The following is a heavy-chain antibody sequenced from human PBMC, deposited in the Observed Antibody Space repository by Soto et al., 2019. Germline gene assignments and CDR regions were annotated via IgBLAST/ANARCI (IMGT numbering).Heavy chain of an antibody. V-gene: IGHV4-31*03. J-gene: IGHJ5*02. CDR1: CGSISSGGYY. CDR3: ARGNYDFWSGYVNWFDP. D-gene: IGHD3-3*01. CDR2: IYYSGST. Sequence: SETLSLTCTVSCGSISSGGYYWSWIRQHPGKGLEWIGYIYYSGSTYYNPSLKSRVTISVDTSKNQFSLKLSSVTAADTAVYYCARGNYDFWSGYVNWFDPWGQGTLVTVSS.